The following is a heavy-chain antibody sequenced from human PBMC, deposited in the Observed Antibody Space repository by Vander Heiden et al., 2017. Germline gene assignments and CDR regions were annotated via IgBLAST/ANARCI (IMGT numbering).Heavy chain of an antibody. CDR3: AKGYSSSLNWFDT. J-gene: IGHJ5*02. Sequence: EVQLLVSGGGVAARGGSVRLSCAASGFTFTNYAMNWVRQAPGKGLEWVSGFRGGGGSTYYADSVKGRFTISRDNSKNTVYLQMNSLRAEDTAVYYCAKGYSSSLNWFDTWGQGTLVTVSS. CDR1: GFTFTNYA. D-gene: IGHD6-13*01. CDR2: FRGGGGST. V-gene: IGHV3-23*01.